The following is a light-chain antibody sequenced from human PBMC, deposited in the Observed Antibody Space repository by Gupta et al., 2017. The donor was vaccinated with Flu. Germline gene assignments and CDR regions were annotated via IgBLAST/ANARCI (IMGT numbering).Light chain of an antibody. J-gene: IGKJ1*01. CDR3: EQDNNFWT. Sequence: DIQMTQFPSTLSASVGDRVTITCRASESIGSWLAWYQQRPGKAPKLLMFQTSILESGVPSRFSGGGFGTEFTLNISGLQSADFATYYCEQDNNFWTFGQGTKV. CDR2: QTS. V-gene: IGKV1-5*03. CDR1: ESIGSW.